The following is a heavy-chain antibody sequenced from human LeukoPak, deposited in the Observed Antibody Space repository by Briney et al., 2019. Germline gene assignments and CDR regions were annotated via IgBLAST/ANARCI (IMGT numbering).Heavy chain of an antibody. V-gene: IGHV3-66*01. D-gene: IGHD6-19*01. CDR1: GFIVSSNY. J-gene: IGHJ4*02. CDR2: IYTGGST. CDR3: ARAGSGWPDY. Sequence: TGGSLRLSCAASGFIVSSNYMSWVRQAPGKGLEWVSLIYTGGSTFYADSAKGRFTISGDTSKNTLYLQMNSLRAEDTALYYCARAGSGWPDYWGQGTLVTVSS.